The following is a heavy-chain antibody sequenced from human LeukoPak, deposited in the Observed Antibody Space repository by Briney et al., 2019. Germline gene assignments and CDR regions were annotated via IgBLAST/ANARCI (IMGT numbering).Heavy chain of an antibody. CDR1: GYTFTSYD. CDR2: MNPNGGNT. J-gene: IGHJ6*02. V-gene: IGHV1-8*01. D-gene: IGHD3-3*01. Sequence: ASVKVSCKASGYTFTSYDINWVRQATGQGLEWMGWMNPNGGNTGYAQKFQGRVTMTRNTSISTAYMELSSLRSEDTAVYYCARVPFSLLRFWGRNYYYGMDVWGQGTTVTVSS. CDR3: ARVPFSLLRFWGRNYYYGMDV.